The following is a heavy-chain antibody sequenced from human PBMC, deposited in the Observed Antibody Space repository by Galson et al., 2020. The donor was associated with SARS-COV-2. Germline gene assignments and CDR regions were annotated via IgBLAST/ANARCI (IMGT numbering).Heavy chain of an antibody. CDR3: ARATSDYDFWSGYLIANHPTGYYYYYMDV. CDR1: GGTFSSYA. J-gene: IGHJ6*03. Sequence: SVKVSCKASGGTFSSYAISWVRQAPGQGLEWMGGLIPILGIANYAQKFQGRVTITADKSTSTAYMELSSLRSEDTAVYYCARATSDYDFWSGYLIANHPTGYYYYYMDVWGKGTTVTVAS. D-gene: IGHD3-3*01. CDR2: LIPILGIA. V-gene: IGHV1-69*10.